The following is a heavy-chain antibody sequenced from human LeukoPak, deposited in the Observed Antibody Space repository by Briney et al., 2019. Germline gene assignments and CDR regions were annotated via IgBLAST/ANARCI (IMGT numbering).Heavy chain of an antibody. CDR3: ARGGGRWLQFWGSSYFDY. CDR1: GGSISSYY. D-gene: IGHD5-24*01. J-gene: IGHJ4*02. Sequence: PSETLSLTCTVSGGSISSYYWSWIRQPAGKGLEWIGRIYTSGSTNYNLSLKSRVTMSVDTSKNQFSLKLSSVTAADTAVYYCARGGGRWLQFWGSSYFDYWGQGTLVTVSS. CDR2: IYTSGST. V-gene: IGHV4-4*07.